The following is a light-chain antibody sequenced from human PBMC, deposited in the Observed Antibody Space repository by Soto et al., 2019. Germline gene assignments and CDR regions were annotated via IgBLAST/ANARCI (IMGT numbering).Light chain of an antibody. Sequence: DIQLTQSPSFLSASVGDRVTITCRASQGISSYLAWYQQKPGKAPKLLIYAASTLQSGVPSMFSGSGSGTAFTLSISSLQPKDFATYDCQQLNSYPRTFGQGTKLEIK. J-gene: IGKJ2*01. CDR1: QGISSY. CDR3: QQLNSYPRT. V-gene: IGKV1-9*01. CDR2: AAS.